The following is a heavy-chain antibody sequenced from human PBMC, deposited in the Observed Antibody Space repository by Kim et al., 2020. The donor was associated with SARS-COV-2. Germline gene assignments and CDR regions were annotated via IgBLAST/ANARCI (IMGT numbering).Heavy chain of an antibody. CDR2: INAGNGNT. J-gene: IGHJ5*02. CDR3: ARDTYPSLPIWFGEPPGFDP. CDR1: GYTFTSYA. D-gene: IGHD3-10*01. V-gene: IGHV1-3*01. Sequence: ASVKVSCKASGYTFTSYAMHWVRQAPGQRLEWMGWINAGNGNTKYSQKFQGRVTITRDTSASTAYMELSSLRSEDTAVYYCARDTYPSLPIWFGEPPGFDPWGQGTLVTVSS.